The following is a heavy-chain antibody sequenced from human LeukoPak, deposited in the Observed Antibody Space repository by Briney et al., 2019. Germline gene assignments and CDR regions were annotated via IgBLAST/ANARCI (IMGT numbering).Heavy chain of an antibody. V-gene: IGHV1-2*02. CDR3: ARAVRNYGSGSYGY. D-gene: IGHD3-10*01. CDR2: INPNSGGT. Sequence: GASVKVSCKASGYTFTGYYMHWVRQAPGQGLEWMGWINPNSGGTNYAQKFRGRVTMTRDTSISTAYMELSRLRSDDTAVYYCARAVRNYGSGSYGYWGQGTLVTVSS. CDR1: GYTFTGYY. J-gene: IGHJ4*02.